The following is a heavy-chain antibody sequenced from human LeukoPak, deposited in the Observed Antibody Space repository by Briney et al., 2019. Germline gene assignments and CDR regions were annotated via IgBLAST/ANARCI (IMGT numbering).Heavy chain of an antibody. CDR2: VKQDGSEK. CDR3: ARDNRDWSTFGGVIVRPFFDY. CDR1: GFTFSSYW. J-gene: IGHJ4*02. D-gene: IGHD3-16*02. Sequence: GGSLRLSCEASGFTFSSYWMSWVRQAPGKGLEWVANVKQDGSEKYYVDSVKGRFTISRDNAKNSLYLQMNSLRAEDTAVYYCARDNRDWSTFGGVIVRPFFDYWGQGTLVTVSS. V-gene: IGHV3-7*01.